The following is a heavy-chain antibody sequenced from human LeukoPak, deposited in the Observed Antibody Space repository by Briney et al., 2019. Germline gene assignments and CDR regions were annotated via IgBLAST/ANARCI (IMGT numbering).Heavy chain of an antibody. CDR2: ISGDGGST. CDR1: GFTFDDYA. CDR3: AVGSYLFDY. D-gene: IGHD1-26*01. J-gene: IGHJ4*02. Sequence: GGSLRLSCAASGFTFDDYAMHWVRQAPGKGLEWVSLISGDGGSTYYADSVKGRFTISRDNSKNSLYLQMNSLRTEDTVLYYCAVGSYLFDYWGQGTLVTVSS. V-gene: IGHV3-43*02.